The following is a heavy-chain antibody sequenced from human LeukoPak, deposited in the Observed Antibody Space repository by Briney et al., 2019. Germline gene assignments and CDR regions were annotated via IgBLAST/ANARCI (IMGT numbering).Heavy chain of an antibody. CDR2: IKQDGSEK. Sequence: AGGSLRLSCAASGFTFSSYWMSWVRQAPGKGLEWVANIKQDGSEKYYVDSVKGRFTISRDNAKNSLYLQMNSLRAEDTAVYYCAREGRYYDFWSAYADWSDPWGQGTLVTVSS. J-gene: IGHJ5*02. CDR1: GFTFSSYW. CDR3: AREGRYYDFWSAYADWSDP. D-gene: IGHD3-3*01. V-gene: IGHV3-7*01.